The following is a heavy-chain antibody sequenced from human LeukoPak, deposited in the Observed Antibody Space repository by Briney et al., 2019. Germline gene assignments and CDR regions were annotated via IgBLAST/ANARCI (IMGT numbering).Heavy chain of an antibody. CDR1: GFTFSSYS. CDR3: ARGYYYDSSGRRIFDY. Sequence: GGSLRLSCAASGFTFSSYSMNWVRQAPGKGLEWVLYISSSSSSTIYYADSVKGRFTISRDNAKNTLYLQMNSLRAEDTAVYYCARGYYYDSSGRRIFDYWGQGTLVTVSS. J-gene: IGHJ4*02. D-gene: IGHD3-22*01. V-gene: IGHV3-48*04. CDR2: ISSSSSSTI.